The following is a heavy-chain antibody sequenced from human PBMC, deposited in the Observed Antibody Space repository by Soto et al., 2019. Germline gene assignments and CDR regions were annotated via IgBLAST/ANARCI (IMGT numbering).Heavy chain of an antibody. CDR1: GFTFSSYS. J-gene: IGHJ4*02. V-gene: IGHV3-23*01. D-gene: IGHD2-15*01. CDR2: ISGSGGA. CDR3: AKGIGHQLFSSKFDS. Sequence: PGGSLRLSCAASGFTFSSYSMSWVRQAPGKGLVWVSSISGSGGAYYPDSVKGRFTISRDNSKNTLYLQMSSLRAEDTAVYYCAKGIGHQLFSSKFDSWGLGALVTVSS.